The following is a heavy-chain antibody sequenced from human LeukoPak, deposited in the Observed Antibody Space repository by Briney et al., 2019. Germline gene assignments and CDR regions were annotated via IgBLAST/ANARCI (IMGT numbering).Heavy chain of an antibody. J-gene: IGHJ4*02. V-gene: IGHV3-23*01. Sequence: GGSLRLSCAASGFTFSSYAMSWVRQAPGKGLEWVSAISGSGGSTYYADSVKGRFTISRDNSKNTLYLLMNSLRAEDTAVYYCAKDSRGLDSSSWYYWGQGTLVTVSS. CDR3: AKDSRGLDSSSWYY. CDR2: ISGSGGST. D-gene: IGHD6-13*01. CDR1: GFTFSSYA.